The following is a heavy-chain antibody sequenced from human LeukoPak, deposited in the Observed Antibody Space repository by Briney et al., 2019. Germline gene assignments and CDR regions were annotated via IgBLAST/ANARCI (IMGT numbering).Heavy chain of an antibody. CDR1: GYTFTFYD. CDR2: MNPHSGNT. J-gene: IGHJ3*02. CDR3: ARGRRDVFDI. Sequence: ASVKVSCKASGYTFTFYDIQWVRQAAGQGLEWMGWMNPHSGNTGYAQKFLGRITLTRNTSTSMAYMELTSLKSEDTAVYYCARGRRDVFDIWGQGTTVAVS. V-gene: IGHV1-8*03.